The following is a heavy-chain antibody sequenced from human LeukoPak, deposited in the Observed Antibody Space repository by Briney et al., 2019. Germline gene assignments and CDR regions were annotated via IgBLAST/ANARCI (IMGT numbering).Heavy chain of an antibody. CDR3: ARAPGGRRFDY. D-gene: IGHD1-14*01. CDR2: IYYSGST. V-gene: IGHV4-59*08. J-gene: IGHJ4*02. CDR1: GGSISDYY. Sequence: KPSETLSLSCTVSGGSISDYYWSWIRQPPGKGLEWIGYIYYSGSTNYNPSLKSRVTISVDTSKNQFSLKLSSVTAADTAVYYCARAPGGRRFDYWGQGTLVTVSS.